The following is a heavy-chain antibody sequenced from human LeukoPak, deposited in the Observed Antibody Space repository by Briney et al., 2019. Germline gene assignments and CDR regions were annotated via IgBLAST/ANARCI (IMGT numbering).Heavy chain of an antibody. J-gene: IGHJ3*02. V-gene: IGHV4-31*03. D-gene: IGHD2-21*01. CDR2: IYYTGST. Sequence: SQTLSLTCTVSGGSISSGGYYWSWIRQHPGKGLEWIAYIYYTGSTYYNPSLESRLTISVDRSKNQFSLRLSSMTAADTAVYYCARVPSVIDAFDIWGQGTMVTVSS. CDR3: ARVPSVIDAFDI. CDR1: GGSISSGGYY.